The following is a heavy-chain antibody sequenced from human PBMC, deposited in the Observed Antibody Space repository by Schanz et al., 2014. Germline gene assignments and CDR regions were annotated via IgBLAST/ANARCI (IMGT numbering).Heavy chain of an antibody. Sequence: QVQLVQSWAEVKGPGASVKVSCKASGYSFTPFPIHWVRQAPGQRLEWMGWINAGTGNTEYSQKFQGRVTITRDTLASTAYMEVSSLRYEDTAVYYCARDHVATTDYDYFFYYLDVWATGITVIVSS. CDR1: GYSFTPFP. J-gene: IGHJ6*03. CDR3: ARDHVATTDYDYFFYYLDV. V-gene: IGHV1-3*01. D-gene: IGHD1-1*01. CDR2: INAGTGNT.